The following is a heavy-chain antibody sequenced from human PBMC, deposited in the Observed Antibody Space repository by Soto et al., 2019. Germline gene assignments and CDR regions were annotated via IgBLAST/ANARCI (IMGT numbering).Heavy chain of an antibody. D-gene: IGHD3-22*01. V-gene: IGHV4-30-2*01. CDR1: GGSMSSGGYS. CDR2: IYHSGST. Sequence: QLQLQESDSGLVKPSQTLSLTCAVSGGSMSSGGYSWSWIGQPPGKGLEWNGYIYHSGSTYYNPSLKSRVTISVDRSKNQFSLKLSSVTAADTAVYYCARYVEDSSGHRARSAFDIWGQGTMVTASS. CDR3: ARYVEDSSGHRARSAFDI. J-gene: IGHJ3*02.